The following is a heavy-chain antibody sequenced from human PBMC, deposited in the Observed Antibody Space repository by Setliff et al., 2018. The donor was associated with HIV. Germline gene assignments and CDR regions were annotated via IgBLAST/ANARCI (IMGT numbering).Heavy chain of an antibody. J-gene: IGHJ4*02. CDR3: TRHYGSGTYCLAY. V-gene: IGHV4-61*09. CDR2: IYTSGFT. D-gene: IGHD3-10*01. Sequence: PSETLSLTCTVSGGYISSGSHYWRWIRQPAGKGLEWIGHIYTSGFTNYNPSLKSRVTISVDTSKNQFSLNLQMNSLGAEDTAVYYCTRHYGSGTYCLAYWGQGTLVTVSS. CDR1: GGYISSGSHY.